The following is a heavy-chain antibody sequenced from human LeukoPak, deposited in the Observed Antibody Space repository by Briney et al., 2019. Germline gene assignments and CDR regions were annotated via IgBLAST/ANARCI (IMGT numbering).Heavy chain of an antibody. CDR1: GASISSYY. J-gene: IGHJ2*01. D-gene: IGHD3-22*01. V-gene: IGHV4-59*08. CDR2: IYYSGST. Sequence: SETLSLTCTVSGASISSYYWSWIRQPPGKGLEWIGYIYYSGSTNYNPSLKSRVTISVDTSKNQFSLKLSSVTAADTAVYYCARRSITMIVQSWYFDLWGRGTLVTVSS. CDR3: ARRSITMIVQSWYFDL.